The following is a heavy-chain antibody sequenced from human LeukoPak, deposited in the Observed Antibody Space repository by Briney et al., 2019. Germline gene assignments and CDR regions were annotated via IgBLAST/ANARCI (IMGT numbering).Heavy chain of an antibody. D-gene: IGHD3-9*01. J-gene: IGHJ4*02. CDR1: GFTFSRFR. CDR3: AKKEHYDILTGYYGGVDY. CDR2: INQDGSEI. Sequence: GESLRLSCAASGFTFSRFRMSWVRQPPGKGLEWVANINQDGSEIYYVDSVKGRFTVSTDNAKNSLYLQMTSLRAEDTAVYYCAKKEHYDILTGYYGGVDYWGQGTLVTVSS. V-gene: IGHV3-7*03.